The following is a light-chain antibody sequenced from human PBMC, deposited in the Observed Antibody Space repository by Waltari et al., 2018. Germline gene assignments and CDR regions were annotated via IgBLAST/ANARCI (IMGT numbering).Light chain of an antibody. Sequence: QSVLTQPPSVSGAPGQRVTISCTGSSSNIGAGYDVHWYQQLPGTAPKLLIYRKTNRPSGVPDRFSGSKSGTSASLAITGLQAEDEADYYCQSYDSSPGVVFGGGTKLTVL. J-gene: IGLJ2*01. V-gene: IGLV1-40*01. CDR3: QSYDSSPGVV. CDR1: SSNIGAGYD. CDR2: RKT.